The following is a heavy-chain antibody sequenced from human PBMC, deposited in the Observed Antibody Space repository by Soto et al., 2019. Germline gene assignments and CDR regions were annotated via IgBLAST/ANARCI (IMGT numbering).Heavy chain of an antibody. CDR3: AREEAGYCSGGSCPGWFDP. V-gene: IGHV4-31*03. J-gene: IGHJ5*02. Sequence: SETLSLTCTVSGGSISSGGYYWSWIRQHPGKGLEWIGYIYYSGSTYYNPSLKSRVTISVDTSKNQFSLKLSSVTAADTAVYYCAREEAGYCSGGSCPGWFDPWGQGTLVTVSS. D-gene: IGHD2-15*01. CDR2: IYYSGST. CDR1: GGSISSGGYY.